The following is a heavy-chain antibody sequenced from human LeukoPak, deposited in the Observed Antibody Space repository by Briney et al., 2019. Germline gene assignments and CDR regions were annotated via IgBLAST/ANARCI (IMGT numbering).Heavy chain of an antibody. J-gene: IGHJ4*02. CDR3: ARRGEDGFGYRY. D-gene: IGHD5-12*01. CDR2: INTDGSDT. V-gene: IGHV3-74*01. Sequence: PGGSLRLSCVVSGSTFSNYWMHWVRQAPGKGLVWVSRINTDGSDTGYVESVRGRFTVSRDNAKNTLYLQMNSLKSEDTAVYYCARRGEDGFGYRYWGQGTLVTVSS. CDR1: GSTFSNYW.